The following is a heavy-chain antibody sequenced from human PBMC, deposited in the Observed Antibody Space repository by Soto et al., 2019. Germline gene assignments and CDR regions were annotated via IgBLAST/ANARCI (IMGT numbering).Heavy chain of an antibody. V-gene: IGHV4-31*03. CDR1: GGSISSGGYY. Sequence: QVQLQESAPGLVKPSQTLSLTCTVSGGSISSGGYYWSWIRQHPGKGLEWIGYIYYSGSTFHNPSLRRRVTISVDXXKXQFSLKLTXXTAADTAVYYCGRDISTVAGTLGYWGQGTLVTVSS. CDR3: GRDISTVAGTLGY. CDR2: IYYSGST. J-gene: IGHJ4*02. D-gene: IGHD4-4*01.